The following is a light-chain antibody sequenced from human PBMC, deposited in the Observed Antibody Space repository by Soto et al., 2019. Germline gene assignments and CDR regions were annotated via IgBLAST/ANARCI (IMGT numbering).Light chain of an antibody. V-gene: IGLV2-23*02. Sequence: QSALTQPASVSGSPGQSITISCSGYAVSYQLVSWYQQQPGKTPKLILYNVTRRPSGVSNRFSGFKSGTTASLKITGLQAEDEADYYCCSFVGVTNDVFGNGTRSPS. CDR3: CSFVGVTNDV. CDR2: NVT. CDR1: GYAVSYQL. J-gene: IGLJ1*01.